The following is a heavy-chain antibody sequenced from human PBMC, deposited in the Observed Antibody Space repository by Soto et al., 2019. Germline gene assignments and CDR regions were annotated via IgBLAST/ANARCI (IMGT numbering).Heavy chain of an antibody. D-gene: IGHD6-19*01. CDR3: ASSGWYEGYYYGMDV. J-gene: IGHJ6*02. CDR1: GYSFTSYR. V-gene: IGHV5-51*01. CDR2: IYPGDSDT. Sequence: GESLKISCKGSGYSFTSYRIGWVRQMPGKGLEWMGIIYPGDSDTRYSPSFQGQVTISADKSISTAYLQWSSLKASDTAMYYCASSGWYEGYYYGMDVWGQGTTVTVSS.